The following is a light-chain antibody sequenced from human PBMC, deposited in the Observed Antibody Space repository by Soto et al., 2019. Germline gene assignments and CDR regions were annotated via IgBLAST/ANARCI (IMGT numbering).Light chain of an antibody. CDR3: QHRSSWLEGYP. V-gene: IGKV3-11*01. CDR2: DAS. CDR1: QSISIY. J-gene: IGKJ2*01. Sequence: EIVLTQSPATLSLSPGERATLSCRASQSISIYLAWYQQKPGQAPRLLIYDASKRAPGIPARFSGSGSWTDFTLTISSLEPQDFAVYYCQHRSSWLEGYPFGQRTKVDIK.